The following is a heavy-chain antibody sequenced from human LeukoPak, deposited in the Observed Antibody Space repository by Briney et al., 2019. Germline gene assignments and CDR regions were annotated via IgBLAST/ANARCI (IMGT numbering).Heavy chain of an antibody. J-gene: IGHJ6*02. V-gene: IGHV4-34*01. Sequence: SETLSLTCAVYGGSFSGYYWSWIRQPPGKGLEWIGEINHSGSTNYNPSLKSRVTISVDTSKNQFSLKLSSVTAADTAVYYCARPRRTTTAYYFYYYGMDVWGQGTTVTVSS. CDR3: ARPRRTTTAYYFYYYGMDV. CDR2: INHSGST. D-gene: IGHD4-17*01. CDR1: GGSFSGYY.